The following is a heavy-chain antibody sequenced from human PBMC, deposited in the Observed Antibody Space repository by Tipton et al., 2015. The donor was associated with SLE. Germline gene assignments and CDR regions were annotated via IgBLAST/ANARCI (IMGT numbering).Heavy chain of an antibody. CDR3: ARGGVGGYADYN. CDR2: INYGGST. Sequence: TLSLTCTVSGGSIRSDDYYWTWIRQHPGKGLEWIGHINYGGSTYYKPSLKSRLTISVDTSKNQFSLKLSSVTAADTAVYFCARGGVGGYADYNWGQGTLVIVSS. V-gene: IGHV4-31*03. D-gene: IGHD4-17*01. CDR1: GGSIRSDDYY. J-gene: IGHJ4*02.